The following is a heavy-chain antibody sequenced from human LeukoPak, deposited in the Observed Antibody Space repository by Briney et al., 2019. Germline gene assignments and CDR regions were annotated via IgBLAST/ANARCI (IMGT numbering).Heavy chain of an antibody. CDR3: ARVLNAPKFIDS. J-gene: IGHJ4*02. V-gene: IGHV4-38-2*02. Sequence: SETLSLTCTVSGSSLTTTYYWAWFRQPPGKGLEWIATVFQLQTVRTFYNPSLESRVTMSLATSQNQFSLNLTSVTAADTALYFCARVLNAPKFIDSWGQGTLVTVSS. CDR1: GSSLTTTYY. D-gene: IGHD2-8*01. CDR2: VFQLQTVRT.